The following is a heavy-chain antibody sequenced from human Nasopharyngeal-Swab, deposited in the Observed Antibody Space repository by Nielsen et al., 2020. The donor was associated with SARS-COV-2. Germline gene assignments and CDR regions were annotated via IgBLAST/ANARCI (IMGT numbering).Heavy chain of an antibody. CDR1: GGSISSGGYY. CDR2: IYYSGST. V-gene: IGHV4-39*01. J-gene: IGHJ4*02. CDR3: ARHPYYDYVWGSYRWGFDY. Sequence: SETLSLTCTVSGGSISSGGYYWSWIRQHPGKGLEWIGYIYYSGSTYYNPSLKSRVTVSVDTSKNQFSLKLSSVTAADTAVYYCARHPYYDYVWGSYRWGFDYWGQGTLVTVSS. D-gene: IGHD3-16*02.